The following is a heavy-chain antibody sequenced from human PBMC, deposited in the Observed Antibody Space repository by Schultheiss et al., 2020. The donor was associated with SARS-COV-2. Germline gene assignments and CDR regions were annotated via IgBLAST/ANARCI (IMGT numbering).Heavy chain of an antibody. CDR3: AKGESLGELSISLDY. Sequence: GGSLRLSCAASGFVFSSYGMHWVRQAPGKGLEWVAIIWYDGSNKYSADSVKGRFTISRDNSKNTLYLQMNSLRAEDTAVYYCAKGESLGELSISLDYWGQGTLVTVSS. J-gene: IGHJ4*02. CDR1: GFVFSSYG. V-gene: IGHV3-33*06. CDR2: IWYDGSNK. D-gene: IGHD3-16*02.